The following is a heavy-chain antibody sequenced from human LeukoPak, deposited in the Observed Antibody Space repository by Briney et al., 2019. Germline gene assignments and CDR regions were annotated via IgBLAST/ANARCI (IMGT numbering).Heavy chain of an antibody. CDR2: ISPYNGNT. D-gene: IGHD3-10*01. Sequence: ASVKVSCKASGYTFTDDGISWVRQAPGQGLEWMGWISPYNGNTKYADKVLGRVTMSIDISTTTAYMELRGLRSDDTAVYYCARIQVNWYGEVTPLSPPNYGMDVWGQGTTVIVSS. V-gene: IGHV1-18*01. CDR1: GYTFTDDG. CDR3: ARIQVNWYGEVTPLSPPNYGMDV. J-gene: IGHJ6*02.